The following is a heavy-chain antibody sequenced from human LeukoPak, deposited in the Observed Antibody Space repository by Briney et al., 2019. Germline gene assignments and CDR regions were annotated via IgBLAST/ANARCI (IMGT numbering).Heavy chain of an antibody. CDR1: GYTFTSYG. CDR2: TSAYNRNT. Sequence: ASVKVSCKASGYTFTSYGISWVRQAPGQGLEWMGWTSAYNRNTNYAQKLQGRVTMTTDTSTSTAYMELRSLRSDDTAVYYCASFYDSSGYPTYYFDYWGQGTLVTVSS. V-gene: IGHV1-18*01. D-gene: IGHD3-22*01. J-gene: IGHJ4*02. CDR3: ASFYDSSGYPTYYFDY.